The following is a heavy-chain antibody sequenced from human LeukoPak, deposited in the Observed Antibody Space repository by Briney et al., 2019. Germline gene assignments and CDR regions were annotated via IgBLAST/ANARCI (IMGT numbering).Heavy chain of an antibody. CDR3: AHYDYGDSPTVDYLDY. J-gene: IGHJ4*02. CDR1: GFSLSTSGVG. CDR2: IYWDDDK. D-gene: IGHD4-17*01. V-gene: IGHV2-5*02. Sequence: ESGPTLVNPTQTLTLTCTFSGFSLSTSGVGVAWIRQPPGKALEWLALIYWDDDKRYSPSLKSRITITKDTSKNQVVLTMTNMDPVDTATYYCAHYDYGDSPTVDYLDYWGQGTLVTVSS.